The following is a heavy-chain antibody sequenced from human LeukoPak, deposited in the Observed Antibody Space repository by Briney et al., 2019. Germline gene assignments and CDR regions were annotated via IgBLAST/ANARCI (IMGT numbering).Heavy chain of an antibody. CDR2: LYHGDTT. J-gene: IGHJ4*02. CDR3: TRGRDDSSVLHYFDY. V-gene: IGHV3-66*02. Sequence: SGGSLRLSCAASGFTVNAHFMSWVPQAPGKGLEWVSVLYHGDTTYYADSVKGRFTISRDRSKNTVYLQMQNLRAEDTAVYYCTRGRDDSSVLHYFDYWGQGALVTVSS. D-gene: IGHD3-22*01. CDR1: GFTVNAHF.